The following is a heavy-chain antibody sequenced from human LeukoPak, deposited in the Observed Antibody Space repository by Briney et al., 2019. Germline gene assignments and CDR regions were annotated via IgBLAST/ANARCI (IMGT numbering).Heavy chain of an antibody. J-gene: IGHJ4*02. CDR3: ATDTVTKTIY. CDR2: IKQDGSEK. CDR1: GFTFTTYW. V-gene: IGHV3-7*01. Sequence: PGGSLRLSCAASGFTFTTYWMTWVRQAPGKGLEWVASIKQDGSEKSYVDSVKGRFTISRDNAKSSLYLQMNSLRAEDTAVYYCATDTVTKTIYWGQGTLVTVSS. D-gene: IGHD4-11*01.